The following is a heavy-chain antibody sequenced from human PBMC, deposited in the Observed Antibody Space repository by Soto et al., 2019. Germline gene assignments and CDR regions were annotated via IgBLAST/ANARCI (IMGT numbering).Heavy chain of an antibody. CDR1: GFTFSSYA. Sequence: QVQLVESGGGVVQPGTSLRLSCAASGFTFSSYAMHWVRQAPGKGLEWVAVIWHDGSNKYYADSVKGRFTISRDNSRNTLYLQMNSLRAEDTAVYYCARGLYIEAVGTFYFDYWGQGTLVTVSS. J-gene: IGHJ4*02. CDR2: IWHDGSNK. V-gene: IGHV3-33*01. D-gene: IGHD6-13*01. CDR3: ARGLYIEAVGTFYFDY.